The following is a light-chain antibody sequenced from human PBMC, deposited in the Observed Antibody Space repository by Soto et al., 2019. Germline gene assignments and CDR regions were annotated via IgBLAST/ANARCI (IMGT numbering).Light chain of an antibody. CDR3: QSYDSSLRGVL. J-gene: IGLJ2*01. CDR1: SSNIGAGYY. Sequence: QAVVTQPPSVSGAPGQRVTISCTGSSSNIGAGYYVHWYQQLPGTAPQLLIYGDIDRPSGVPDRFSGSKSGTSASLAITGLQAEDEADYYCQSYDSSLRGVLFGGGTQLTVL. CDR2: GDI. V-gene: IGLV1-40*01.